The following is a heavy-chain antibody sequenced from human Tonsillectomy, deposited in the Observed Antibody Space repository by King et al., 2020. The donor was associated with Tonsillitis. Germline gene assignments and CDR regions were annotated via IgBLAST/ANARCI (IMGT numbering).Heavy chain of an antibody. CDR3: ARDSSGPEY. CDR1: GFRFSSYW. Sequence: QLVQSGGGLVQPGGSLRLSCAASGFRFSSYWMSWVRQAPGKGLEWVANIKQDGSEKYYVDSVKGRFTISRDNAKNSLYLQMNSLRAEDSAVYYCARDSSGPEYWGQGILVTVSS. J-gene: IGHJ4*02. V-gene: IGHV3-7*03. D-gene: IGHD6-19*01. CDR2: IKQDGSEK.